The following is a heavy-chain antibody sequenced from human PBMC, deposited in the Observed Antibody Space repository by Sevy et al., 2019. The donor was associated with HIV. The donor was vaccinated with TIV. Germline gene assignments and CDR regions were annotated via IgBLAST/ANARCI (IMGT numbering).Heavy chain of an antibody. CDR3: AKDIGATGIAVVAN. CDR2: LNWDSGSV. V-gene: IGHV3-9*01. J-gene: IGHJ4*02. Sequence: GGSLILSCAASGFTFDDFAMHWVRQVPGKGLEWVSGLNWDSGSVAYADSVKGRFTISRDNAKNALFLQMNSLRAEDTALYYCAKDIGATGIAVVANWGQGIQVTVSS. D-gene: IGHD6-19*01. CDR1: GFTFDDFA.